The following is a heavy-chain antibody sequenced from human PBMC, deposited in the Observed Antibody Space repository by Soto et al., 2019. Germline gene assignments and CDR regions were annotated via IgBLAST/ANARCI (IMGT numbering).Heavy chain of an antibody. J-gene: IGHJ3*02. CDR1: GYTFISYA. V-gene: IGHV1-3*01. CDR3: ASVPCACGGCYVGCAFDI. Sequence: ASVKVSCKASGYTFISYAMHWVRQAPGQRLEWMGWINAGNGNTKYSQKFQGRVTITRDTSASTAYMELSSLRSEDTAVYYCASVPCACGGCYVGCAFDIWGQGTLVTVSS. D-gene: IGHD2-21*01. CDR2: INAGNGNT.